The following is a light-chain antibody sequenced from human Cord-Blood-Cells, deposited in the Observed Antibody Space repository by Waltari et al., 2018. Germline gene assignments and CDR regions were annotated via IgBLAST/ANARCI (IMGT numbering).Light chain of an antibody. Sequence: QSALTQPASVSGSPGKSITISCTGTRSDVGSYNLVSWYQQHPGKAPKLMIYEGSKRPSGVSNRFSGSKSGNTASLTISGLQAEDEADYYCCSYAGSVVFGGGTKLTVL. CDR1: RSDVGSYNL. CDR3: CSYAGSVV. J-gene: IGLJ2*01. CDR2: EGS. V-gene: IGLV2-23*01.